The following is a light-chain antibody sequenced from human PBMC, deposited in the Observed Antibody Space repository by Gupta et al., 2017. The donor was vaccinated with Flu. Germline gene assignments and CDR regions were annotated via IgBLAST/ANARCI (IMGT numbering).Light chain of an antibody. Sequence: QSALTQPASVSGSPGQSITISCIGTSNDIGAYNYVSWYQQLPGKAPKLMMYDVSNRHSGVSNRVSGSKSGAKDSLTISGLQGEDEADDDCNSYTLSHTVVFGGGTKLAVL. CDR2: DVS. CDR3: NSYTLSHTVV. CDR1: SNDIGAYNY. V-gene: IGLV2-14*03. J-gene: IGLJ3*02.